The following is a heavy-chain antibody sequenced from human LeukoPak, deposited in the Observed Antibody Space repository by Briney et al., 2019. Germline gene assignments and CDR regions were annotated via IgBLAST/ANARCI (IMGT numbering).Heavy chain of an antibody. Sequence: GRSLRLSCAASGLTFSNYTMHWVRQAPGKGLEWVAVISFDGTNKYYADSVKGRFTISRDNSKNTLYLQMNSLRPEDTAVYYCARAPTPMNTVTTLGYWGQGTLVTVSS. V-gene: IGHV3-30-3*01. CDR2: ISFDGTNK. CDR3: ARAPTPMNTVTTLGY. CDR1: GLTFSNYT. D-gene: IGHD4-17*01. J-gene: IGHJ4*02.